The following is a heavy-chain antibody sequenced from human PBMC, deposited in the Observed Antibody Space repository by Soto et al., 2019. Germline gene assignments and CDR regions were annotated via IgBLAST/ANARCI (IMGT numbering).Heavy chain of an antibody. Sequence: PGGSLRLSCAASGFTFSSYAMHWARQAPGKGLEWVAVISYDGSNKYYADSVKGRFTISRDNSKNTLYLQMNSLRAEDTAVYYCARDLQITGTTAGQLVYWGQGTLVTVSS. CDR2: ISYDGSNK. J-gene: IGHJ4*02. D-gene: IGHD1-7*01. CDR3: ARDLQITGTTAGQLVY. V-gene: IGHV3-30-3*01. CDR1: GFTFSSYA.